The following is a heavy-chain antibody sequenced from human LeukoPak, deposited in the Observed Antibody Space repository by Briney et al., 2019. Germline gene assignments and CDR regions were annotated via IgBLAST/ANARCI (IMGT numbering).Heavy chain of an antibody. D-gene: IGHD2-2*02. J-gene: IGHJ1*01. Sequence: PGGSLRLSCVTSGFTFKTYAMNWVRQAPGKGLEWVSVVRGSGGTTYYADSVKGRFTISRDNSKNTLYLQMNSLRAEDTAVYCCAKSSSVPRIVVVPAAIPGYFQHWGQGTLVTVSS. V-gene: IGHV3-23*01. CDR1: GFTFKTYA. CDR3: AKSSSVPRIVVVPAAIPGYFQH. CDR2: VRGSGGTT.